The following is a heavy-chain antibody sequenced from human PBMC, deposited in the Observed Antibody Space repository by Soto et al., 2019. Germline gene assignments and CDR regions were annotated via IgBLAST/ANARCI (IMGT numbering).Heavy chain of an antibody. V-gene: IGHV4-4*01. D-gene: IGHD1-26*01. CDR3: AGGRDYDY. CDR1: GGSITTSFL. Sequence: LSLTCDVAGGSITTSFLWSWVRQFPVMGLEWIGEIPHDRHTKYNPSLSGRVTMSVDLSNSQFALNVASVNPADTAVYFCAGGRDYDYWGQGTLVTVSS. CDR2: IPHDRHT. J-gene: IGHJ4*02.